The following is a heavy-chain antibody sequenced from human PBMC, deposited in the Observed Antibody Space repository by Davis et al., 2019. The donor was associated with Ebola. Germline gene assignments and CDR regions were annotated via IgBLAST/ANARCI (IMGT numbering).Heavy chain of an antibody. CDR1: GFTFSSYA. D-gene: IGHD3-3*01. CDR2: ISGSGGNT. Sequence: GESLKISCAASGFTFSSYAMSWVRQAPGKGLEWVSTISGSGGNTYYADSAKGRFTISRDNSKNTLNLQMNSLRADDTAVYYCAKALGFFPKYGMDVWGQGTTVTVSS. CDR3: AKALGFFPKYGMDV. V-gene: IGHV3-23*01. J-gene: IGHJ6*02.